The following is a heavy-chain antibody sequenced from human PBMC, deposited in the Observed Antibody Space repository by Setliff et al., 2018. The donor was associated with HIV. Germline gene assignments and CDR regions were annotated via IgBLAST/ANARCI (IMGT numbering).Heavy chain of an antibody. CDR1: GYSFTSYG. D-gene: IGHD3-10*01. CDR3: ARGRNYNSGMDV. Sequence: ASVKVSCKASGYSFTSYGIGWVRQAPGQGLAWIGWISPYGRITNDAPKFRDRVTMTTETSTNTAYLEVRSLSSDDTAVYYCARGRNYNSGMDVWGQGTTVTVSS. J-gene: IGHJ6*02. V-gene: IGHV1-18*01. CDR2: ISPYGRIT.